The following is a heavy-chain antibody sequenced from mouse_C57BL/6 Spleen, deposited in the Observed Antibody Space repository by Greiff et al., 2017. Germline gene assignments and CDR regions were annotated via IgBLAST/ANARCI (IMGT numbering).Heavy chain of an antibody. CDR3: ARSNIYYGSSPWAMDY. V-gene: IGHV1-19*01. CDR2: INPYNGGT. J-gene: IGHJ4*01. Sequence: VQLQQSGPVLVKPGASVKMSCKASGYTFTDYYMNWVKQSHGKSLEWIGVINPYNGGTSYNQKFKGKATLTVDKSSSTAYMELNSLTSEDSAVYYCARSNIYYGSSPWAMDYWGQGTSVTVSS. CDR1: GYTFTDYY. D-gene: IGHD1-1*01.